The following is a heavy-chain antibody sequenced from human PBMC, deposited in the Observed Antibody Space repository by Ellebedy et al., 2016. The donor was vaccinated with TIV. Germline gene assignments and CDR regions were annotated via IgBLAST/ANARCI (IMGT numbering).Heavy chain of an antibody. CDR1: GFTFSNYW. CDR3: MNGITFE. V-gene: IGHV3-7*01. Sequence: GGSLRLSXAAPGFTFSNYWMSWVRQAPGKGLEWVANIKQDGSEKHYVDSVKGRFTISRDNAKNTLYLQMNSLRAEDTAVYYCMNGITFEWGQGTLVTVSS. CDR2: IKQDGSEK. D-gene: IGHD2/OR15-2a*01. J-gene: IGHJ4*02.